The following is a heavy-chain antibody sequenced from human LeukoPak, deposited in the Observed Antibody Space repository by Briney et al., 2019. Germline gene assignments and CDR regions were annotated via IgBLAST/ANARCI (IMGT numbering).Heavy chain of an antibody. Sequence: GGSLRLSCAASGFTFGSHWMNWVRQAPGKGPVWVSRINGDGSTTVYADSVQGRFSIPRDNAKSTLYLHMNSLRAEDTAVYYCAREGGGYCSGINCWKWFDPWGQGTLVTVSS. CDR1: GFTFGSHW. CDR3: AREGGGYCSGINCWKWFDP. CDR2: INGDGSTT. D-gene: IGHD2-15*01. J-gene: IGHJ5*02. V-gene: IGHV3-74*01.